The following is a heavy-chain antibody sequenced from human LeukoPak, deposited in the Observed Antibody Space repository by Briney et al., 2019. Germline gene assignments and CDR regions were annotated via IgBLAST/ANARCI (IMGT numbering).Heavy chain of an antibody. D-gene: IGHD5-18*01. CDR1: GGSFSGYY. V-gene: IGHV4-34*01. J-gene: IGHJ4*02. Sequence: SETLSLTCAVYGGSFSGYYWSWIRQPPGKGLEWIGEINHSGSTNYNLSLKSRVTISVDTSKNQFSLKLSSVTAADTAVYYCARGLDTAMADSWGQGTLVTVSS. CDR3: ARGLDTAMADS. CDR2: INHSGST.